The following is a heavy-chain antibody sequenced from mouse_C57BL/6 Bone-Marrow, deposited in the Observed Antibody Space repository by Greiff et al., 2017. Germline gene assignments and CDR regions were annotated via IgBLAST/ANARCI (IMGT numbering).Heavy chain of an antibody. Sequence: QVQLQQPGAELVRPGTSVKLSCKASGYTFTSYWMHWVKQRPGQGLEWIGVIDPSDSYTNYNEKFKGKATLTVDTSSSTAYMQLSSLTSEDSAVYYCARENGCYSNDGDYWGQGTTLTVSS. CDR3: ARENGCYSNDGDY. CDR2: IDPSDSYT. V-gene: IGHV1-59*01. D-gene: IGHD2-12*01. J-gene: IGHJ2*01. CDR1: GYTFTSYW.